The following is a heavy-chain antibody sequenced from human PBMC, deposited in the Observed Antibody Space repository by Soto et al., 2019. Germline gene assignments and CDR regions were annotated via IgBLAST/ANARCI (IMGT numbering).Heavy chain of an antibody. V-gene: IGHV3-7*01. CDR2: IKEDGSEK. D-gene: IGHD3-9*01. CDR1: EFTFSSYW. Sequence: GGSLRLSCAASEFTFSSYWMSWVRQAPGKGLEWVANIKEDGSEKYYADSVKGRFTISRDNAKNSLYLQMNSLRAEDTAVYYCARPYYDIVAGYSSCFDYWGQGTLVTVSS. CDR3: ARPYYDIVAGYSSCFDY. J-gene: IGHJ4*02.